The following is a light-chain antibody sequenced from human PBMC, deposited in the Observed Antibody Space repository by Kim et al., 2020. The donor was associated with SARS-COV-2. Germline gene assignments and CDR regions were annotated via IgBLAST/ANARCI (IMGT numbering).Light chain of an antibody. Sequence: GQRVTIPSSGSSSNIGRNTVNWYQQLAGTTTNPLIYANNARPSGLPDRFSGYKSGTSATLAISEHQSEDEDDYYCAAWDESLSGLVFGGGTQLTVL. V-gene: IGLV1-44*01. CDR2: ANN. J-gene: IGLJ3*02. CDR3: AAWDESLSGLV. CDR1: SSNIGRNT.